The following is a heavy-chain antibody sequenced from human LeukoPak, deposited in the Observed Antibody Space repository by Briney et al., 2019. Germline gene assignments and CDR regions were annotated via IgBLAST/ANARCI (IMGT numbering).Heavy chain of an antibody. Sequence: PGGSLRLFCAASGFNFSSYAMSWVRQAPGKGLEWVSAISGSGGSTYYADSVKGRFTISRDNSKNTLYLQMNSLRAEDTAVYYCAKASPVIVVVSIFDYWGQGTLVTVSS. CDR3: AKASPVIVVVSIFDY. D-gene: IGHD3-22*01. J-gene: IGHJ4*02. V-gene: IGHV3-23*01. CDR1: GFNFSSYA. CDR2: ISGSGGST.